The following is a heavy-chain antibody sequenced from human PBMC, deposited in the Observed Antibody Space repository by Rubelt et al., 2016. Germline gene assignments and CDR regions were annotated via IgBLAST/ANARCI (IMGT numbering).Heavy chain of an antibody. Sequence: QVQPVQSGAEVKKPGASVKVSCKASGYTFTGYYMHWVRQAPGHGLEWMGWINPNSGGTNDAQKCQGWVTMTRHTSISTAYMELSRLRSDCTAVYYCARDRDGFDYWGQGTLVTVSS. J-gene: IGHJ4*02. D-gene: IGHD5-24*01. V-gene: IGHV1-2*04. CDR2: INPNSGGT. CDR3: ARDRDGFDY. CDR1: GYTFTGYY.